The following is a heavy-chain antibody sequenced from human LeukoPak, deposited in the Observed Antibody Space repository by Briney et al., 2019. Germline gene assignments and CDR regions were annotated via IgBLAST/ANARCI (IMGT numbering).Heavy chain of an antibody. CDR2: IYYTGNT. D-gene: IGHD3-22*01. V-gene: IGHV4-30-4*07. J-gene: IGHJ5*02. CDR3: ARDRYYYDSSGYSNWFDP. Sequence: SQTLSLTCAVSGGSISSGGYSWSWIRQPPGKAMEFIAYIYYTGNTYFNPSLKSRVTISVDTSKNQFSLKLSSVTAADTAVYYCARDRYYYDSSGYSNWFDPWGQGTLVTVSS. CDR1: GGSISSGGYS.